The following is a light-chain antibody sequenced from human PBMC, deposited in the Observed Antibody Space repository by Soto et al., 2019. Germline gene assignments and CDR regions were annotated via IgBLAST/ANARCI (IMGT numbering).Light chain of an antibody. CDR1: KLGDKY. Sequence: SYVLAEPPPLSVSPGQTARIPCSGDKLGDKYACWYQQKPGQSPVLVIYQDSKRPSGIPERFSGSNSGNTATLTISGTQAMDEADYYCQAWDSSTYVFGTGTKVTVL. V-gene: IGLV3-1*01. CDR2: QDS. CDR3: QAWDSSTYV. J-gene: IGLJ1*01.